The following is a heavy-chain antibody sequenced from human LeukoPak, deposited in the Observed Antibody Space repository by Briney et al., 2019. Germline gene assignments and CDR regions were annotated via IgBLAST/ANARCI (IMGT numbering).Heavy chain of an antibody. CDR2: IRSKAYGGTT. V-gene: IGHV3-49*04. CDR3: TRADYGGNGDAFDI. Sequence: SLRLSCAASGFPFSSFEMNWVRQAPGKGLEWVGFIRSKAYGGTTEYAASVKGRFTISRDDSKSIAYLQMNSLKTEDTAVYYCTRADYGGNGDAFDIWGQGTMVTVSS. J-gene: IGHJ3*02. CDR1: GFPFSSFE. D-gene: IGHD4-23*01.